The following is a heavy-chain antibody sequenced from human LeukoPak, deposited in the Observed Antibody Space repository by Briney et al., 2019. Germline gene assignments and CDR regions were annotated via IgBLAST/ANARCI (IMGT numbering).Heavy chain of an antibody. CDR2: IYSGGST. CDR1: GVTVSRNY. Sequence: GGSLRLSCAASGVTVSRNYMSWVRQAPGKGLEWVSLIYSGGSTYYADSVKGRFTISRDNSKNTLYLQMNSLRAEDTAVYYCARERGPYCSGGSCYSGSFYFDYWGQGTLVTVSS. J-gene: IGHJ4*02. D-gene: IGHD2-15*01. CDR3: ARERGPYCSGGSCYSGSFYFDY. V-gene: IGHV3-53*01.